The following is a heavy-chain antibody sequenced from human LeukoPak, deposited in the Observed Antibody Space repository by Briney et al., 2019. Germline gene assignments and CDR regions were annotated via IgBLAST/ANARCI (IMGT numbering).Heavy chain of an antibody. CDR2: IYHSGST. V-gene: IGHV4-30-2*01. D-gene: IGHD3-16*02. CDR3: ARDASQLSHKFDY. Sequence: SETLSLTCAVSGVSISSGGYSWSWIRQPPGKGLEWIGYIYHSGSTYYNPSLKSRVTISVDRSKNQFSLKLSSVTAADTAVYYCARDASQLSHKFDYWGQGTLVTVSS. J-gene: IGHJ4*02. CDR1: GVSISSGGYS.